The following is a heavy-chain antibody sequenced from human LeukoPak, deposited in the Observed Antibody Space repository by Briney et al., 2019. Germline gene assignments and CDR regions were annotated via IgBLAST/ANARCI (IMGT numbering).Heavy chain of an antibody. Sequence: GGSLRLXCAASGFTFSSYEMNWVRQAPGKGLEWVSYISSSGSTIYYADSVKGRFTISRDNAKNSLYLQMNSLRAEDTAVYYCARIRSGYYYFDYWGQGTLVTVSS. D-gene: IGHD3-22*01. CDR1: GFTFSSYE. CDR2: ISSSGSTI. CDR3: ARIRSGYYYFDY. J-gene: IGHJ4*02. V-gene: IGHV3-48*03.